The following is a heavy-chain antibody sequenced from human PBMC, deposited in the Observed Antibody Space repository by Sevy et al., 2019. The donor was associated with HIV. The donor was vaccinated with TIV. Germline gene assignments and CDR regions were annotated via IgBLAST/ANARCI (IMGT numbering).Heavy chain of an antibody. CDR1: GFTFSSYA. D-gene: IGHD2-2*01. Sequence: GGSLRLSCAASGFTFSSYAMSWVRQAPGKGLEWVSAISGSGGSTYYADSVKGRFTISRDNSKNTLYLQMNSLRAEDTAVYYCAKDVSFVVVPAANDAFDIWGQWTMVTVSS. J-gene: IGHJ3*02. CDR2: ISGSGGST. CDR3: AKDVSFVVVPAANDAFDI. V-gene: IGHV3-23*01.